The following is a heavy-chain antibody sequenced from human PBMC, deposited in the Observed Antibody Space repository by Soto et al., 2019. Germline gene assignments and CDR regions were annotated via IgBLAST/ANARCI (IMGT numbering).Heavy chain of an antibody. D-gene: IGHD3-9*01. CDR2: INPKSGGT. V-gene: IGHV1-2*02. CDR3: AKAIPTPYYDILTGFDY. J-gene: IGHJ4*02. CDR1: GYTFAGDY. Sequence: ASVKVACKVSGYTFAGDYMHWVRQAPGQGPEWMGWINPKSGGTRYAQKFQGSVTMTRDTTISTAYMELSGLRAEDTALYYCAKAIPTPYYDILTGFDYWCQGTLVTVSS.